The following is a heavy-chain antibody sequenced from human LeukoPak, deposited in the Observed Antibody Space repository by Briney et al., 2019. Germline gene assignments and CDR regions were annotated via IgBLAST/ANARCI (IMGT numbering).Heavy chain of an antibody. Sequence: SVKVSCKASGGTFSSYAISWVRQAPGQGLEWMGGIIPIFGTANYAPKFRARVTMTTDTFTGTAYMDLRSLRPDDTAVYYCARDQKDYGDYEWDYWGQGTLVTVST. J-gene: IGHJ4*02. D-gene: IGHD4-17*01. V-gene: IGHV1-69*05. CDR3: ARDQKDYGDYEWDY. CDR2: IIPIFGTA. CDR1: GGTFSSYA.